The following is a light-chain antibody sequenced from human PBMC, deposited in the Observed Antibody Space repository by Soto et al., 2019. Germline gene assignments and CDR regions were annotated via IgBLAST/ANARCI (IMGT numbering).Light chain of an antibody. CDR1: QSLSSW. Sequence: DIQMTPSPSTLSASVGDSVTITCLASQSLSSWLAWYQQKPGKAPERLIYSASTLQSGVPSRFSGSGPETEFTLTISSLQPEDFATYYCQQSYSTPITFGQGTRLEIK. CDR2: SAS. J-gene: IGKJ5*01. V-gene: IGKV1-39*01. CDR3: QQSYSTPIT.